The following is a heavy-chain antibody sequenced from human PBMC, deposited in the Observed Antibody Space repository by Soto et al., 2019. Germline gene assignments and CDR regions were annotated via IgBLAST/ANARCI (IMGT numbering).Heavy chain of an antibody. D-gene: IGHD4-17*01. V-gene: IGHV4-30-4*01. CDR2: IYYSGST. J-gene: IGHJ4*02. CDR1: GGSISSGDYY. Sequence: SETLSLTCTVSGGSISSGDYYWSWIRQPPGKGLEWIGYIYYSGSTYYNPSLKSRVTISVDTSKNQFSLKLSSVTAADTAVYYCARAHPNGGFDYWGQGTLVTVSS. CDR3: ARAHPNGGFDY.